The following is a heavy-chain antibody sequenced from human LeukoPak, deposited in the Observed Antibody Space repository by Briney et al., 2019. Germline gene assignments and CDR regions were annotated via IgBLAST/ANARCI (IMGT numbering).Heavy chain of an antibody. CDR2: INPNSGGT. V-gene: IGHV1-2*02. CDR1: GYTFTGYY. J-gene: IGHJ5*02. D-gene: IGHD3-10*01. CDR3: ARVSQLLWFGDTRGWFDP. Sequence: VASVKVSCKASGYTFTGYYMHWVRQAPGQGLEWMGWINPNSGGTNYAQKFQGRVTMTRDTSISTAYMELSRLRSDDTAVYYCARVSQLLWFGDTRGWFDPWGQGTLVTVSS.